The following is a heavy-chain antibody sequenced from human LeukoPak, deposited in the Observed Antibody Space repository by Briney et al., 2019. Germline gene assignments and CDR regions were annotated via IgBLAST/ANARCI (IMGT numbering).Heavy chain of an antibody. Sequence: GESLKISCKNSGYSFTSYWIGWVRQMPGKGLEWMGTIYPGDSDTRYSPPFQGQVTISADKSISTAYLHRSSLKASDTAMYYCARVEAVVAATPLSFHYWGQGTLVTVSS. D-gene: IGHD2-15*01. V-gene: IGHV5-51*01. CDR3: ARVEAVVAATPLSFHY. CDR2: IYPGDSDT. CDR1: GYSFTSYW. J-gene: IGHJ4*02.